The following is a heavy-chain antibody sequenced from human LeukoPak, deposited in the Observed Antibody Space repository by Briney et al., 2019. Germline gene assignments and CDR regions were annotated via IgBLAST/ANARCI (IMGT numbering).Heavy chain of an antibody. CDR3: ARHLPIVDTAMDHYYYYGMDV. D-gene: IGHD5-18*01. Sequence: PSETLSLTCTVSGGSISSSSYSWTWIRQPPGKGLEWIGYIFHSGRTYCNPSLKSRVIISVDRSKNQFSLKLSSVTAADTAVYYCARHLPIVDTAMDHYYYYGMDVWGQGTTVTVSS. CDR1: GGSISSSSYS. J-gene: IGHJ6*02. CDR2: IFHSGRT. V-gene: IGHV4-30-2*01.